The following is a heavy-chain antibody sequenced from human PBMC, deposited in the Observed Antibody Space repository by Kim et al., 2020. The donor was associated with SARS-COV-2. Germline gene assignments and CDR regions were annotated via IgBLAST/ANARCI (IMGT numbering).Heavy chain of an antibody. V-gene: IGHV3-11*05. CDR3: ARDSIAAGGNYYFYGMDV. D-gene: IGHD6-13*01. J-gene: IGHJ6*02. Sequence: KGRFTISRDNAKNLMYLKRNSLRAEDTAVYYCARDSIAAGGNYYFYGMDVWGQGTTVTVSS.